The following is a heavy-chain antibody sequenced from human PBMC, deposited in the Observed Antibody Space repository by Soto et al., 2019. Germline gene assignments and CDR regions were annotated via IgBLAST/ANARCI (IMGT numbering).Heavy chain of an antibody. CDR3: GAGGYNSHP. D-gene: IGHD6-25*01. CDR2: IIPILGIA. Sequence: QVQLVQSGAEVKKPGSSVKVSCKASGGTFSSYTISWVRQAPGQGLEWMGRIIPILGIANYAQKVQGRVTITGNKSTSTTSMELNSLRSEDTARYYCGAGGYNSHPRGKGNLVTVSS. CDR1: GGTFSSYT. J-gene: IGHJ5*02. V-gene: IGHV1-69*02.